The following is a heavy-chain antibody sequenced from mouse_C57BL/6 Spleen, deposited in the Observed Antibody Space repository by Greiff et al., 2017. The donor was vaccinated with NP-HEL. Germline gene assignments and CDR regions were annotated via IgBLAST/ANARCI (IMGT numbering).Heavy chain of an antibody. D-gene: IGHD6-1*01. CDR1: GFTFSSYA. CDR2: ISDGGSYT. Sequence: EVMLVESGGGLVKPGGSLKLSCAASGFTFSSYAMSWVRQTPEKRLEGVATISDGGSYTYYPDNVKGRFTISRDNAKNNLYLQMSHLKSEETAMYYCARGGEGTRDSAKRGAMDYWGQGTSLTVSS. CDR3: ARGGEGTRDSAKRGAMDY. J-gene: IGHJ4*01. V-gene: IGHV5-4*03.